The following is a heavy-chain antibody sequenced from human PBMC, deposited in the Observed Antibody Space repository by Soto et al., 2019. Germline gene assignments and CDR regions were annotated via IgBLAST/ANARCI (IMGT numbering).Heavy chain of an antibody. CDR3: ARGRTHSSFDY. CDR1: GDSISSGDYY. J-gene: IGHJ4*02. CDR2: IYYSGRT. Sequence: SETLSLTCTVSGDSISSGDYYWSWIRQPPGKGLEWIGYIYYSGRTYYNPSLKSRLTISLDTSKNHFSLKLSSVTAADTAVYYCARGRTHSSFDYWGLGTLVTVSS. V-gene: IGHV4-30-4*01.